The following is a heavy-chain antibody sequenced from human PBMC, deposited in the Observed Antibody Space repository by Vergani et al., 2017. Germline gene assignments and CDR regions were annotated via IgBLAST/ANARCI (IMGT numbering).Heavy chain of an antibody. J-gene: IGHJ6*02. CDR2: IRFDGSNK. Sequence: QVQLVESGGGVVQPGGSLRLSCAASGLTFSTCGLHWVRQAPGKGLEWVAFIRFDGSNKYYGDSVNGRFIISRDNSKNTVDLRMNSLRTDDTAIYYCAKDRPTNVFRGAYGMDVWGQGSTVTVSS. CDR1: GLTFSTCG. CDR3: AKDRPTNVFRGAYGMDV. V-gene: IGHV3-30*02. D-gene: IGHD3-10*01.